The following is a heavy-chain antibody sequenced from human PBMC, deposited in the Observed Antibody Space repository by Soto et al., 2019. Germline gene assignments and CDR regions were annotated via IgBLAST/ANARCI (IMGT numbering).Heavy chain of an antibody. CDR2: ISYDGSNK. J-gene: IGHJ4*02. D-gene: IGHD3-10*01. CDR3: EKAKWFGELFEGFDY. CDR1: GFTFSSYG. V-gene: IGHV3-30*18. Sequence: QVQLVESGGGVVQPGRSLRLSCAASGFTFSSYGMHWVRQAPGKGLEWVAVISYDGSNKYYADSVKGRFTISRDNSKNTLYLQMNSLRAEDTDVYYCEKAKWFGELFEGFDYWGQGTLVTVSS.